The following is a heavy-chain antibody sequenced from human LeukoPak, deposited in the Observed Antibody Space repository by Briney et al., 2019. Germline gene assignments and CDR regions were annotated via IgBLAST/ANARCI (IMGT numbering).Heavy chain of an antibody. CDR1: GFTFDDYA. CDR3: AAGRVEMATVSYYYGMDV. J-gene: IGHJ6*02. V-gene: IGHV3-43*02. CDR2: ISGDGGSS. D-gene: IGHD5-24*01. Sequence: PGGSLRLSCAASGFTFDDYAMHWVRKAPGKGLEWVSLISGDGGSSYYPDSVKGRFTISRDNSKNSLYLQMNSLRTEDTALYYCAAGRVEMATVSYYYGMDVWGQGTTVTVSS.